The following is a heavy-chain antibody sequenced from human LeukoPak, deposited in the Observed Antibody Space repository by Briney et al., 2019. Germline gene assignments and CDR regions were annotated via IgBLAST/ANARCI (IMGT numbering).Heavy chain of an antibody. J-gene: IGHJ3*02. Sequence: AVKVSCKASGGTFSSYAISWVRQAPGQGLEWMGRIIPIFGTANYAQKFQGRVTITTDESTSTAYMELSSLRSEDTAVYYCARSDSSGYRDAFDIWGQGTMVTVSS. CDR2: IIPIFGTA. V-gene: IGHV1-69*05. D-gene: IGHD3-22*01. CDR1: GGTFSSYA. CDR3: ARSDSSGYRDAFDI.